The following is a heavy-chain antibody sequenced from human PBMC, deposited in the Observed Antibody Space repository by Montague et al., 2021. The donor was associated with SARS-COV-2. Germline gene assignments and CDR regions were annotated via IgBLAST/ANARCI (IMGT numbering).Heavy chain of an antibody. CDR2: ICWDSGCG. CDR3: AKNRDHYGRLNGAFDL. D-gene: IGHD3-10*01. CDR1: GFAFDDYA. V-gene: IGHV3-9*01. Sequence: SLRLSCAASGFAFDDYAMHWVRQVPGRGLEWVSPICWDSGCGECADSVKGRLTISRDNAKNFLFLQMNSLRPEDTALYYCAKNRDHYGRLNGAFDLWGQGTMVTVSS. J-gene: IGHJ3*01.